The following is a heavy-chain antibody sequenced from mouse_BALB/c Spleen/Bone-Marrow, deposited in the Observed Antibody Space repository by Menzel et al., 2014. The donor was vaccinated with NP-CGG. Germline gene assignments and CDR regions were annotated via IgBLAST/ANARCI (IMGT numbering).Heavy chain of an antibody. CDR1: GYTFTSYY. J-gene: IGHJ3*01. V-gene: IGHV1S81*02. Sequence: QVQLQQSGAELVKPGASVKLSCKASGYTFTSYYMYWVKQTPGQGLEWIGEINPSNGGTNFNEKLKSKATLTVDNSSSTAYMLLSSLPSEDSAVYYCTREGDSPFAYWGQGTLVTVSA. CDR3: TREGDSPFAY. D-gene: IGHD2-13*01. CDR2: INPSNGGT.